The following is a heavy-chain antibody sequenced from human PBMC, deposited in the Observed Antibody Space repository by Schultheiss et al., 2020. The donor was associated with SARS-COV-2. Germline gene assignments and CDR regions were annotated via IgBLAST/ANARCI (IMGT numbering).Heavy chain of an antibody. Sequence: ASVKVSCKASGFTGYYINWVRQAPGQGLEWMGWISAYNGNTNYAQKFQGRVTMTRNTSISTAYMELSSLRSEDTAVYYCARVPDDAIDYWGQGTLVTVSS. CDR2: ISAYNGNT. CDR1: GFTGYY. CDR3: ARVPDDAIDY. J-gene: IGHJ4*02. V-gene: IGHV1-8*02. D-gene: IGHD2-8*01.